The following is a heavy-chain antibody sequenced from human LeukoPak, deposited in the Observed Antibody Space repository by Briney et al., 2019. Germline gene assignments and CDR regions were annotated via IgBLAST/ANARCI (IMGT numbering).Heavy chain of an antibody. D-gene: IGHD3-10*01. Sequence: GGSLRLSCAASEFTFSSYAMSWVRQAPGKGLEWVSAISGSGGSTYYADSVKGRFTISRDNPKNTLYLQMNSLRAEDTAVYYCAKYAANSYGSGSYYRSLDYWGQGTLVTVSS. CDR2: ISGSGGST. J-gene: IGHJ4*02. V-gene: IGHV3-23*01. CDR1: EFTFSSYA. CDR3: AKYAANSYGSGSYYRSLDY.